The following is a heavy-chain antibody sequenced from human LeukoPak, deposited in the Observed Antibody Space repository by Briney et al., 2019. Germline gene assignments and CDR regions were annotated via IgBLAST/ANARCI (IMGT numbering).Heavy chain of an antibody. J-gene: IGHJ3*02. Sequence: SLRVSCKASGYTFTSYYLHWVRQAPGQGPEWMGWINPNSGGTNYAQEFQGRVTMTRDTSISTAYMELSRLRSDDTAVYYCARQPSFDAIDIWGQGTMVTVSS. D-gene: IGHD2-2*01. V-gene: IGHV1-2*02. CDR3: ARQPSFDAIDI. CDR1: GYTFTSYY. CDR2: INPNSGGT.